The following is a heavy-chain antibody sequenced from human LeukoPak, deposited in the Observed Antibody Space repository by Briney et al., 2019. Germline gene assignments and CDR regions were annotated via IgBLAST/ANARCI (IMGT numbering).Heavy chain of an antibody. CDR1: GFTLVDYV. CDR2: LTWDLPNL. Sequence: GGSLRLSCKTSGFTLVDYVMHWVRQGPGKDLESVSGLTWDLPNLVYADSVKSRFTISRDRADNSLYLPMHSLRPDDTALYYSVKAGGGHTSTSYFDNWGQRTVVTV. V-gene: IGHV3-9*01. D-gene: IGHD1-26*01. CDR3: VKAGGGHTSTSYFDN. J-gene: IGHJ4*02.